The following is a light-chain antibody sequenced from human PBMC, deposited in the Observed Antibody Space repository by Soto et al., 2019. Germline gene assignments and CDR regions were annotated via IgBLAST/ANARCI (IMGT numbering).Light chain of an antibody. CDR2: DAS. CDR3: QQRTNSEIT. J-gene: IGKJ3*01. CDR1: QTVGKY. Sequence: EIVLTQSPATLSLSPGERATLSCRASQTVGKYLAWYQQKPGQAPRLLIYDASNRATGIPARFSGSGSGTDFTLTISSLEPEDFAVYYCQQRTNSEITFGPGTKVDIK. V-gene: IGKV3-11*01.